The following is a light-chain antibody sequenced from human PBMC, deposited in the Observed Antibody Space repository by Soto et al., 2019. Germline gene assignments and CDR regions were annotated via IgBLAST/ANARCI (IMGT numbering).Light chain of an antibody. CDR2: EVI. V-gene: IGLV2-14*01. CDR1: SSDVGGYDY. Sequence: QSVLTQPASVSGSPGQSITISCTGTSSDVGGYDYVSWYQQHPGKAPKVIIFEVINRPSGVSNRFSGSKSGNMASLTISGLQAEDEADYYCSSFGSSTTWLFSGGTKVTVL. J-gene: IGLJ3*02. CDR3: SSFGSSTTWL.